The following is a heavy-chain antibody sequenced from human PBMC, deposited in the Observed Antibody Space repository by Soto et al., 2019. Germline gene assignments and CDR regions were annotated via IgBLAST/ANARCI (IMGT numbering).Heavy chain of an antibody. CDR2: ISAYNGNT. D-gene: IGHD2-2*01. CDR1: GYTFTSYG. Sequence: QVQLVQSGAEVKKPGASVKVSCKASGYTFTSYGISWVRQAPGQGLEWMGWISAYNGNTNYAQKLQGRATTTTDTPTTTAYMEPRSPRSDDTVVYYWAREDPPSVNWGQGTLVIVSS. V-gene: IGHV1-18*01. J-gene: IGHJ4*02. CDR3: AREDPPSVN.